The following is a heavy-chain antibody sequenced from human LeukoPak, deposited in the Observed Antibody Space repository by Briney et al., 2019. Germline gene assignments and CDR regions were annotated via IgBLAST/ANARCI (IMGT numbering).Heavy chain of an antibody. D-gene: IGHD3-10*01. J-gene: IGHJ4*02. Sequence: SETLSLTRIVSGGSISSYYWSWIRQPPGKGLEWIGYIYYSGNTNYNPSLKSRVTISIDTSKNQFSLKLSSVTAADTAVYHCARVGDGNFDYWGQGTLVTVSS. V-gene: IGHV4-59*01. CDR2: IYYSGNT. CDR1: GGSISSYY. CDR3: ARVGDGNFDY.